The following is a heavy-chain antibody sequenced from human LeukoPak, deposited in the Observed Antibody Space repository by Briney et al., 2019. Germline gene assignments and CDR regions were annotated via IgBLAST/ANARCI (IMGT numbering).Heavy chain of an antibody. CDR2: ISSNGGST. CDR1: GFTFSSYA. CDR3: ARAEWGSGWLMGI. J-gene: IGHJ4*02. D-gene: IGHD6-19*01. Sequence: RTGGSLRLSCAASGFTFSSYAMHWVRQAPGKGLEYVSAISSNGGSTYYANSVKGRFTISRDNSKNTLYLQMGSLRAEDMAVYYCARAEWGSGWLMGIWGQGMLVTVSS. V-gene: IGHV3-64*01.